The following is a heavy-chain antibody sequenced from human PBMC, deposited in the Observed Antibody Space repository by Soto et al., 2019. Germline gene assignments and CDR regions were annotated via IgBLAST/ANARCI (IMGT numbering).Heavy chain of an antibody. CDR3: ARGGAMGVDY. J-gene: IGHJ4*02. Sequence: GGSLTLDCTASEFTLNTHWMHQVRQAPGKGLVWVSRIYFDGITTNYADSVKGRLTVSRDNAKNTVYLHVNTLRDEDTAVYYCARGGAMGVDYWGQGTLVTVSS. V-gene: IGHV3-74*01. D-gene: IGHD1-26*01. CDR2: IYFDGITT. CDR1: EFTLNTHW.